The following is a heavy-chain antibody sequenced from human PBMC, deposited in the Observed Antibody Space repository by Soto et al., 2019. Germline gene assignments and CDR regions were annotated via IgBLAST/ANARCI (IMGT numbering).Heavy chain of an antibody. Sequence: LSLTCTVSGGSISSGGYYWSWIRQHPGKGLEWIGYIYYSGSTYYNPSLKSRVTISVDTSKNQFSLKLSSVTAADTAVYYCARNEPPPNYDFWSFWFDPWGQGTLVTVS. CDR2: IYYSGST. D-gene: IGHD3-3*01. CDR3: ARNEPPPNYDFWSFWFDP. CDR1: GGSISSGGYY. V-gene: IGHV4-31*03. J-gene: IGHJ5*02.